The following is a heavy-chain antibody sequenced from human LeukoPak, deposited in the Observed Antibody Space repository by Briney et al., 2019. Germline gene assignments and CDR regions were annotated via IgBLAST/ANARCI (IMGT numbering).Heavy chain of an antibody. Sequence: SETLSLTCTVSGGSISSSSYYWGWIRQPPGKGLEWIGSIYYSESTYYNPSLKSRVTISVDTSKNQFSLKLSSVTAADTAVYYCASTGRYFDWLLHQYWGQGTLVTVSS. CDR3: ASTGRYFDWLLHQY. CDR1: GGSISSSSYY. V-gene: IGHV4-39*01. D-gene: IGHD3-9*01. CDR2: IYYSEST. J-gene: IGHJ4*02.